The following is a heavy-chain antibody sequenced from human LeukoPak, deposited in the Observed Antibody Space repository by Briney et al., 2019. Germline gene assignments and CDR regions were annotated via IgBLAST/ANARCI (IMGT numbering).Heavy chain of an antibody. CDR3: AGVELKSGWYYFDY. Sequence: KSSETLSLTCTVSGGSISSSSYYWGWIRQPPGKGLEWIGSIYYSGSTYYNPSLKSRVTISVDTSKNQFSLKLSSVTAADTAVYYCAGVELKSGWYYFDYWGQGTLVTVSS. CDR2: IYYSGST. J-gene: IGHJ4*02. CDR1: GGSISSSSYY. D-gene: IGHD6-19*01. V-gene: IGHV4-39*01.